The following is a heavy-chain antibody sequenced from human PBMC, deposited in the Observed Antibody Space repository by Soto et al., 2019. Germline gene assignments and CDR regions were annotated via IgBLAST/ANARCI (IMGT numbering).Heavy chain of an antibody. CDR3: ARERGIVVVTARYWYFDL. D-gene: IGHD2-21*02. Sequence: PGGSLRLSCAGSGFAFSGSTIHWVRQASGKGLEWVSYISSSSSTIYYADSVKGRFTISRDNAKNSLYLQMNSLRDEDTAVYYCARERGIVVVTARYWYFDLWGRGTLVTVSS. CDR2: ISSSSSTI. V-gene: IGHV3-48*02. CDR1: GFAFSGST. J-gene: IGHJ2*01.